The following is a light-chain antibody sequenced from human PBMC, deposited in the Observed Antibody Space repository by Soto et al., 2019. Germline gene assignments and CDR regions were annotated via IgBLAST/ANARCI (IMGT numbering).Light chain of an antibody. CDR3: QQYYSYPHA. CDR1: QGISSY. Sequence: AIRMTQSPSSFSASTGDRVTITCRASQGISSYLAWYQQKPGKAPKLLIYAASTLQSGVPSRFSGSGSGTDFTPTISCLLSEDLATYYCQQYYSYPHAFGQGTKGDIK. V-gene: IGKV1-8*01. CDR2: AAS. J-gene: IGKJ2*01.